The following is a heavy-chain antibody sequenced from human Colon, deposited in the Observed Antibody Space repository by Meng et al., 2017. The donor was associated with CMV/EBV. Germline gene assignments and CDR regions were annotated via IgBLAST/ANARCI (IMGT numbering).Heavy chain of an antibody. CDR1: GVSFSHYY. D-gene: IGHD5-18*01. J-gene: IGHJ4*02. CDR2: IYIRGGT. Sequence: LRESVQARVKPSGTRSLTCTVSGVSFSHYYWSWIRQPAGKGPEWIGRIYIRGGTNYNPSLKSRVTMSVDTSKNQFSLKLSSVTAADTAVYYCAVQPCYDGYCYFDYWGQGTLVTVSS. CDR3: AVQPCYDGYCYFDY. V-gene: IGHV4-4*07.